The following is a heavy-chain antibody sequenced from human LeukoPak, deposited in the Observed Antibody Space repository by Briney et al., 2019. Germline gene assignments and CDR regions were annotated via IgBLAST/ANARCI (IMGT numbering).Heavy chain of an antibody. CDR2: IYPGDSDT. D-gene: IGHD6-19*01. Sequence: GESVKIACQGYGYSYTSYLIGWVRPMPGKGMEWMGIIYPGDSDTRYRQPFQGQPTLSADKSISTAYLQWSSLKASDTAMYYCAIDGDPVAVAGRGFSYWGEGTLVTV. J-gene: IGHJ4*02. CDR1: GYSYTSYL. CDR3: AIDGDPVAVAGRGFSY. V-gene: IGHV5-51*01.